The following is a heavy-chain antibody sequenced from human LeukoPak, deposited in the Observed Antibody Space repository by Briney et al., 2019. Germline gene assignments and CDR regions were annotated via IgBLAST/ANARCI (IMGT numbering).Heavy chain of an antibody. J-gene: IGHJ5*02. CDR3: ARDTAYYYDSSGYSPDWFDP. D-gene: IGHD3-22*01. CDR1: GGTFSSYA. V-gene: IGHV1-69*13. CDR2: IIPIFGTA. Sequence: SVKVSCKASGGTFSSYAISWVRKAPGQGLEWMGGIIPIFGTANYAQKFQGRVTITADESTSTAYMELSSLRSEDTAVYYCARDTAYYYDSSGYSPDWFDPWGQGTLVTVSS.